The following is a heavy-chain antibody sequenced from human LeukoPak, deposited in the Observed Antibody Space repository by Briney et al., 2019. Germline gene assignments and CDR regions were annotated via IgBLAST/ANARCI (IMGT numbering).Heavy chain of an antibody. Sequence: PSETLSLTCTVSGGSISSYYWNWIRQPPGKGLEWIGYISFSGGTYYNPSLKSRVTISVDTSKNQFSLKLSSVTAADTAVYYCSINVAPSMGTSEYWGQGTPVTVTP. CDR3: SINVAPSMGTSEY. J-gene: IGHJ4*02. V-gene: IGHV4-59*04. CDR2: ISFSGGT. D-gene: IGHD7-27*01. CDR1: GGSISSYY.